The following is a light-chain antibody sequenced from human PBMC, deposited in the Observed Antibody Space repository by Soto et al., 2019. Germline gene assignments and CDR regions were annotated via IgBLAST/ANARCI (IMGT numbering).Light chain of an antibody. CDR1: SSDVVGYNY. CDR2: DVT. J-gene: IGLJ2*01. CDR3: CSYAGRYTHVA. Sequence: QSALTQPRSVSGSPGQSVTISCTGTSSDVVGYNYVSWYQQHPGKAPKLMIYDVTKRPSGVPDRFSGSKSGNTASLTISGLQAEDEADYYCCSYAGRYTHVAFGGGTKLTVL. V-gene: IGLV2-11*01.